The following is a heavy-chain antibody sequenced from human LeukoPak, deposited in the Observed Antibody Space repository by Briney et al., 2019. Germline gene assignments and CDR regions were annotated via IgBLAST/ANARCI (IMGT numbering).Heavy chain of an antibody. CDR3: ASVRMGATPFDY. D-gene: IGHD1-26*01. CDR2: INPNSGDT. J-gene: IGHJ4*02. CDR1: GYTFTAYY. Sequence: ASVKVSCKTSGYTFTAYYMHWVRQAPGQGLEWMGWINPNSGDTDYAQRFQGRVTMTRDTSIGTGYMELTRLGSDDTAVYYCASVRMGATPFDYWGQGTLVTVSS. V-gene: IGHV1-2*02.